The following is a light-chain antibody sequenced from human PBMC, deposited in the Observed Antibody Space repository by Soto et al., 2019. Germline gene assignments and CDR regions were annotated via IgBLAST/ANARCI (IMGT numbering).Light chain of an antibody. CDR1: QSISDS. CDR3: QQYNGYWT. J-gene: IGKJ1*01. Sequence: DIHMTQSPSTLSASVGDRVTITCRASQSISDSLAWYQQKPGKAPKLLIYEASNLKSGVTSRFSGSGAGTEYTLTISSLQPDDFASYYCQQYNGYWTFDQGTKVEIK. CDR2: EAS. V-gene: IGKV1-5*03.